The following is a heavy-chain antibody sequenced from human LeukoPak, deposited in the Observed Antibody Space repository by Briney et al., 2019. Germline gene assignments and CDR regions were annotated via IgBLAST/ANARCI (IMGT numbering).Heavy chain of an antibody. V-gene: IGHV4-61*01. D-gene: IGHD6-19*01. CDR3: ARAAEYSSGWYLFDY. Sequence: PSETLSLTCTVSGGSVSSGSYYWSWIRQPPGKGLEWIGYIYQSGGTNYNPSLKSRVTMSVDTSKNQFSLKLSSVTAADTAMYYCARAAEYSSGWYLFDYWGQGTLVTVSA. J-gene: IGHJ4*02. CDR1: GGSVSSGSYY. CDR2: IYQSGGT.